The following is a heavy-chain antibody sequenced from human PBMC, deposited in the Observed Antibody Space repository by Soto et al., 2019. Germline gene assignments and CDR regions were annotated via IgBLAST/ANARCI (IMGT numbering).Heavy chain of an antibody. D-gene: IGHD5-12*01. J-gene: IGHJ5*02. CDR2: YDPEDAKT. CDR3: ARQGFGAYDSRYNWCDP. CDR1: GYTLLELS. V-gene: IGHV1-24*01. Sequence: ASVKVSCKLSGYTLLELSIHWVRQAPGKGLEWMGGYDPEDAKTIYAQKSQGRVIMTEDTSTNTAYLEVRGLRYEDTAVYYCARQGFGAYDSRYNWCDPWGQGTLVTVSS.